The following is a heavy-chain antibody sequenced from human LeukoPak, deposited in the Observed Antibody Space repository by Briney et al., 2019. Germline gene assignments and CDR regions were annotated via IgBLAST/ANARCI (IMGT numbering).Heavy chain of an antibody. D-gene: IGHD3-22*01. V-gene: IGHV3-53*01. CDR3: ARTTYYYDSRGYPFDY. J-gene: IGHJ4*02. CDR2: IYSGGNT. CDR1: GFTFSSYA. Sequence: GGSLRLSCAASGFTFSSYAMSWVRQAPGKGLEWVSAIYSGGNTYYADSVKGRFTISRDNSKNTLYLQMNSLRAEDTAVYYCARTTYYYDSRGYPFDYWGQGTLVTVSS.